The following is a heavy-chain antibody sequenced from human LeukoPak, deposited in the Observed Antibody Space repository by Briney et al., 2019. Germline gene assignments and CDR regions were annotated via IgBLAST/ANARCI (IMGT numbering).Heavy chain of an antibody. CDR2: ITEASGAT. CDR1: GFSYSSHV. CDR3: ARKKVPTTLVPSNYFDY. Sequence: GGSLRLSCATSGFSYSSHVMNWVRQGPGKGLEWVSTITEASGATSYADSVKGRFTVSRDDSKNTLYLQMNSLRAEDTAVYYCARKKVPTTLVPSNYFDYWGQGTLVTVSS. V-gene: IGHV3-23*01. D-gene: IGHD4/OR15-4a*01. J-gene: IGHJ4*02.